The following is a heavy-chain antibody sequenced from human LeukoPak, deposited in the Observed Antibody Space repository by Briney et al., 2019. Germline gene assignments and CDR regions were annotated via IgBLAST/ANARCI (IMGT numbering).Heavy chain of an antibody. V-gene: IGHV3-23*01. CDR3: AKRDVWGSYRHGYFDY. Sequence: GGSLRLSCAASGFTFSSYAMSWVRQAPGKGLEWVSAISGSGGGTYYADSVKGRFTISRDNSKNTLYLQMNSLRAEDTAVYYCAKRDVWGSYRHGYFDYWGQGTLVTVSS. CDR1: GFTFSSYA. J-gene: IGHJ4*02. D-gene: IGHD3-16*02. CDR2: ISGSGGGT.